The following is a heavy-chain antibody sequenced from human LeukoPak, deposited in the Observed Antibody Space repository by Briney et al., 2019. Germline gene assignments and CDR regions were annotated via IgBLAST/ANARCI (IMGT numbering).Heavy chain of an antibody. V-gene: IGHV3-33*01. Sequence: QSGGSLRLSCAASGFTFSSYGMHWVRQAPGKGLEWVAVTWYDGSNKYYADSVKGRFTISRDNSKNTLYLQMNSLRAEDTAVYYCAREGGYCSSTSCYMGYWGQGTLVTVSS. J-gene: IGHJ4*02. CDR3: AREGGYCSSTSCYMGY. D-gene: IGHD2-2*02. CDR2: TWYDGSNK. CDR1: GFTFSSYG.